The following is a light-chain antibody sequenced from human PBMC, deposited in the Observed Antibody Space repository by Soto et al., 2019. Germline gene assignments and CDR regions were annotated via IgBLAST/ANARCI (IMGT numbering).Light chain of an antibody. Sequence: QSVLTQAPSVAGSPGQSVTISCTGTNNDVGGYKGVSWYQQSPGTAHKLIIYEVSNRPSGVPGRFSGSQSGNTASLTISGLQAEAEADYDCFSYTRRDTYVFGPGTKVTVL. J-gene: IGLJ1*01. CDR1: NNDVGGYKG. CDR2: EVS. V-gene: IGLV2-18*02. CDR3: FSYTRRDTYV.